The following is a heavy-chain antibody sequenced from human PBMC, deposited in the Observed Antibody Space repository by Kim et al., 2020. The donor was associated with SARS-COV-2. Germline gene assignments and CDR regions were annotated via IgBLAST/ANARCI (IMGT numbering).Heavy chain of an antibody. CDR3: ARASGYLIYY. V-gene: IGHV3-7*04. CDR1: GFTFSSYW. J-gene: IGHJ4*02. Sequence: GGSLRLSCTASGFTFSSYWMSWVRQAPGKGLEWVAIVNEDGSEKNYVDSVKGRYTISRDNAKNSVYMQMNSLRAEDTAVYYCARASGYLIYYWGQGTLVT. D-gene: IGHD3-22*01. CDR2: VNEDGSEK.